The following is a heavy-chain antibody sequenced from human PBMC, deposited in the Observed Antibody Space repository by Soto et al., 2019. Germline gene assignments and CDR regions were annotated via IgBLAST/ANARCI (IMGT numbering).Heavy chain of an antibody. J-gene: IGHJ3*02. Sequence: SGPTLVNPTQTLTLTCTFSGFSLSTSGMCVSWIRQPPGKALEWLARIDWDDDKYYSTSLKTRLTISKDTSKNQVVLTMTNMDPVDTATYYCARINAYYDILTGSLEDASDIWGQGTMVTVS. V-gene: IGHV2-70*11. CDR3: ARINAYYDILTGSLEDASDI. CDR2: IDWDDDK. D-gene: IGHD3-9*01. CDR1: GFSLSTSGMC.